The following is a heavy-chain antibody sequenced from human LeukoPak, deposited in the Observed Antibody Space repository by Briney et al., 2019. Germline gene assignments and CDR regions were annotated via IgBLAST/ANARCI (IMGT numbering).Heavy chain of an antibody. D-gene: IGHD6-19*01. Sequence: GGSLRLSCVVSGFTFSSYAMHWVRQAPGKGLEYVSAIGSNGGSTYYANSVKGRFTISRDNSKNTLYLQMGSLRVEDMAVYYCARASSGWYGYWGQGTLVTVSS. V-gene: IGHV3-64*01. J-gene: IGHJ4*02. CDR3: ARASSGWYGY. CDR2: IGSNGGST. CDR1: GFTFSSYA.